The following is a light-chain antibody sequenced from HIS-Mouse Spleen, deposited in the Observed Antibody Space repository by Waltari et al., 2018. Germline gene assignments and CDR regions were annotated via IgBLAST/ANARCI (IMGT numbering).Light chain of an antibody. CDR1: NIASKR. CDR2: DDS. Sequence: SYVLTQPPSVSVAPGTTARITCGANNIASKRVHWYQQRPGQAPVLAVYDDSDRPSGIPERFSGSNSGNTATLTISRVEAGDEADYYCQVWDSSSDHVVFGGGTKLTVL. V-gene: IGLV3-21*03. J-gene: IGLJ2*01. CDR3: QVWDSSSDHVV.